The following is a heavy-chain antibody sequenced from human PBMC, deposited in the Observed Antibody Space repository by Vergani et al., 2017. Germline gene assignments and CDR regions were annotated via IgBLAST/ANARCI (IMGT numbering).Heavy chain of an antibody. CDR2: IKQDGSEK. Sequence: EVQLVESGGGLVQPGGSLRLSCAASGFTFSSYWMSWVRQAPGKGLEWVSNIKQDGSEKSYVDSVKGRFTISRDKAKNSLYLQMNSLRAEDTAVYYCARELLACNGYCGSTSCLPDAFDIWGQGTMVTVSS. J-gene: IGHJ3*02. CDR3: ARELLACNGYCGSTSCLPDAFDI. D-gene: IGHD2-2*01. CDR1: GFTFSSYW. V-gene: IGHV3-7*01.